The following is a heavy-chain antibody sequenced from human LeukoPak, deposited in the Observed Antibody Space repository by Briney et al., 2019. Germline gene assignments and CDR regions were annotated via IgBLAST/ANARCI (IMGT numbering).Heavy chain of an antibody. V-gene: IGHV3-66*01. CDR2: IYSSGTT. Sequence: GGSLRLSCTASGFTVSDNYMSWVRQAPGKGLEWVLVIYSSGTTYYADSVKGRFTISRDNSKNTSYLQMNSLRVEDTAVYYCAREGPSLYDRGAIDIWGQGTMVTVSS. CDR3: AREGPSLYDRGAIDI. J-gene: IGHJ3*02. D-gene: IGHD3-22*01. CDR1: GFTVSDNY.